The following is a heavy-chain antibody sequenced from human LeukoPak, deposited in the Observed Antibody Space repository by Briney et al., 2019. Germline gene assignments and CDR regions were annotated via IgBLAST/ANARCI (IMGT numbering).Heavy chain of an antibody. J-gene: IGHJ4*02. Sequence: GGSLRLSCAASGFNFSNYGMSWVRQAPGKGLEWVSGVSASGASTYSEDSVKGRFIISRDNSKNMVFLQMNSLRAEDTAVYYCARQHTAWFVDYWGQGILVTVSS. CDR2: VSASGAST. CDR3: ARQHTAWFVDY. CDR1: GFNFSNYG. V-gene: IGHV3-23*01. D-gene: IGHD3-9*01.